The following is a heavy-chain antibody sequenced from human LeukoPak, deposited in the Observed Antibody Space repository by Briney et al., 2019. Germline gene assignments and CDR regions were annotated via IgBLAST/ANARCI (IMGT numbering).Heavy chain of an antibody. Sequence: GGSLRLSCAASGFTISTNYMSWVRQAPGKGLEWVAVISYDGSNKYYADSVKGRFTISRDNSKNTLYLQMNSLRAEDTAVYYCARDHSSGYYYALYYYYYYGMDVWGQGTTVTVSS. CDR3: ARDHSSGYYYALYYYYYYGMDV. D-gene: IGHD3-22*01. J-gene: IGHJ6*02. CDR1: GFTISTNY. CDR2: ISYDGSNK. V-gene: IGHV3-30-3*01.